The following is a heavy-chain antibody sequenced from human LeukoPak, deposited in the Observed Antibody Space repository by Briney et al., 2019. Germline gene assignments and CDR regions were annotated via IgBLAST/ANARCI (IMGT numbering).Heavy chain of an antibody. Sequence: GGSLRLSCAASGFTFNDYYMSWIRQAPGKGLEWVSYISSSGSTIYYADSVKGRFTISRDNAKNSLYLQMNSLRAEDTAVYYCATPGYDTAGDLDYWGQGTLVTVSS. V-gene: IGHV3-11*01. CDR2: ISSSGSTI. J-gene: IGHJ4*02. CDR1: GFTFNDYY. CDR3: ATPGYDTAGDLDY. D-gene: IGHD3-22*01.